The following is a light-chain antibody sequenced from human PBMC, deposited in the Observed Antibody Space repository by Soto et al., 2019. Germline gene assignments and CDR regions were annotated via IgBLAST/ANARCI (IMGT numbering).Light chain of an antibody. CDR1: ENVSNNY. V-gene: IGKV3-20*01. CDR3: QQYGSSPPYT. J-gene: IGKJ2*01. Sequence: EVVLTQSPGTLSLSPGERATLSCRASENVSNNYLAWYQQKPGQAPRLLIFGSSDRAAGIPDRFSGSGSGTDFTLTISRLEPEDFAVYYCQQYGSSPPYTFGQGNKLEIK. CDR2: GSS.